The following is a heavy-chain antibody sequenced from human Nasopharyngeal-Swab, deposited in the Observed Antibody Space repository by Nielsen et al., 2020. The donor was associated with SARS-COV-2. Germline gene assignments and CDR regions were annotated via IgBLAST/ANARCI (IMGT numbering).Heavy chain of an antibody. CDR3: AREYGTNWQHHFDY. CDR1: GFTFSTA. V-gene: IGHV3-23*01. D-gene: IGHD7-27*01. Sequence: GGSLRLSRAASGFTFSTAMSWVRQAPGKGLECVSGIGGSGVKIYYAESVKGRFTISRDNSKNTLYLQMNSLRAEDTAVYYCAREYGTNWQHHFDYWGQGIPVTVSS. CDR2: IGGSGVKI. J-gene: IGHJ4*02.